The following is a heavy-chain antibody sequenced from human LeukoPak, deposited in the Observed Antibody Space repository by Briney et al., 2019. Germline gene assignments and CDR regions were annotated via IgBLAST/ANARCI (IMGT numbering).Heavy chain of an antibody. J-gene: IGHJ4*02. CDR2: IPYDGSNK. CDR3: AREVVVVPAAMGRPYFDY. Sequence: GRSLRLSCAASGFTFSSYAMHWVRQAPGKGLEWVAVIPYDGSNKYYADSVKGRFTISRDNSKNTLYLQMNSLRAEDTAVYYCAREVVVVPAAMGRPYFDYWGQGTLVTVSS. D-gene: IGHD2-2*01. CDR1: GFTFSSYA. V-gene: IGHV3-30*04.